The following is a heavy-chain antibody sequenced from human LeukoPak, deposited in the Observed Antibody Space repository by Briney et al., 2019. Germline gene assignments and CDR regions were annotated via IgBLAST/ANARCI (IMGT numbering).Heavy chain of an antibody. CDR3: ARGRAGGATSFFDY. Sequence: ASVTVSCKSSGYTFTSCGISWGRQAPGQGLEWMGWISAYNGDTNYAQKLQGRVTMTTDTSTSTAYMELRSLRSDDTAVYFCARGRAGGATSFFDYWGQGTLVTVSS. CDR1: GYTFTSCG. V-gene: IGHV1-18*01. CDR2: ISAYNGDT. D-gene: IGHD1-26*01. J-gene: IGHJ4*02.